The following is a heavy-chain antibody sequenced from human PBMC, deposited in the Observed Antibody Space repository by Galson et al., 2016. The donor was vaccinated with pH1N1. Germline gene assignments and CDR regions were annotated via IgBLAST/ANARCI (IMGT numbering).Heavy chain of an antibody. CDR3: ARETDPGIYFDY. D-gene: IGHD6-13*01. CDR1: GYTFTGYY. J-gene: IGHJ4*02. CDR2: INPNSGGT. V-gene: IGHV1-2*02. Sequence: SVKVSCKASGYTFTGYYMHWVRQAPGQGLEWMGWINPNSGGTNYAQKFQGRVTMTGDTSISTAYMELSRLRSDDTAIYYCARETDPGIYFDYWGQGTLVTVSS.